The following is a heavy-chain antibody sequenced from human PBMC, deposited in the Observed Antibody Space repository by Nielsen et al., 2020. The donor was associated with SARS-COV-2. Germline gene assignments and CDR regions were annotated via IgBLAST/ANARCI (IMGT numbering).Heavy chain of an antibody. J-gene: IGHJ4*02. V-gene: IGHV4-34*01. CDR3: ARGRSGWYTVRAPFDY. D-gene: IGHD6-19*01. CDR2: INHSGST. CDR1: GGSFSGYY. Sequence: LETLSLTCAVYGGSFSGYYWSWIRQPPGKGLEWIGEINHSGSTNYNPSLKSRVTISVDTSKNQFSLKLSSVTAADTAVYYCARGRSGWYTVRAPFDYWGQGTLVTVSS.